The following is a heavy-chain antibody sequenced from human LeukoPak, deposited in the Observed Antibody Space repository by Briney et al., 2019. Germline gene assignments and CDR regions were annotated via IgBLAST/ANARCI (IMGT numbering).Heavy chain of an antibody. V-gene: IGHV4-39*07. J-gene: IGHJ4*02. CDR1: GGSISSSSCY. Sequence: PSETLSLTCTVSGGSISSSSCYWGWIRQPPGKGLEWIGSIYYGGSTYYNPSLKSRVTISVDTSKNQFSLKLSSVTAADTAVYYCARSTGILTGYYGDYFDYWGQGTLVTVSS. CDR2: IYYGGST. CDR3: ARSTGILTGYYGDYFDY. D-gene: IGHD3-9*01.